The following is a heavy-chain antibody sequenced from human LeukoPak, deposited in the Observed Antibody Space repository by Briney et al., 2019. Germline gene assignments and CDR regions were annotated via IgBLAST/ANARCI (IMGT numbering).Heavy chain of an antibody. D-gene: IGHD2-2*02. CDR1: GGTFSSYT. J-gene: IGHJ5*02. Sequence: ASVKVSCKASGGTFSSYTISWVGQAPGQGLEWMGRIIPILGIANYAQKFQGRVTITADKSTSTAYVELSSLRSEDTAVYYCARDPHCSSTSCYTRGDDWFDPWGQGTLVTVPS. V-gene: IGHV1-69*04. CDR3: ARDPHCSSTSCYTRGDDWFDP. CDR2: IIPILGIA.